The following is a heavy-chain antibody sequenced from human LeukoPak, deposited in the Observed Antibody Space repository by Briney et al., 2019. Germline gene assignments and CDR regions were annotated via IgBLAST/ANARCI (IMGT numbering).Heavy chain of an antibody. CDR2: ISGSGGST. V-gene: IGHV3-23*01. Sequence: GGSLSLSCAASGFTFSSYAMSWVPQAPGKGWEWVSAISGSGGSTDYADSVKGRFTISRDNSKNTLYLKMNSLRAEDTAVYYCAKDVSVVPAASPAYYGMDVWGQGTTVTVSS. CDR3: AKDVSVVPAASPAYYGMDV. D-gene: IGHD2-2*01. J-gene: IGHJ6*02. CDR1: GFTFSSYA.